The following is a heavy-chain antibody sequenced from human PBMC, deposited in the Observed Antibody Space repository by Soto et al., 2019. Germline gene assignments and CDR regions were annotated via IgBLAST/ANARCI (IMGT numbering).Heavy chain of an antibody. CDR3: ARNRRETGDFDY. CDR2: MSPNSGDT. J-gene: IGHJ4*02. D-gene: IGHD7-27*01. Sequence: GASVKVSCKASGYTFINYDINWVRQATGQGLEWMGWMSPNSGDTGYAQKFQGRVSMTRNAAISTAFMELSSLESDDTAVYFCARNRRETGDFDYWGQGTLVTVSS. CDR1: GYTFINYD. V-gene: IGHV1-8*01.